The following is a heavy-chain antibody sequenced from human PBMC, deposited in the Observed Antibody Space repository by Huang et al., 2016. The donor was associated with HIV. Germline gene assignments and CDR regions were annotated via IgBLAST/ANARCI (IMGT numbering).Heavy chain of an antibody. V-gene: IGHV4-30-4*08. J-gene: IGHJ4*02. CDR2: ISYLGNP. CDR3: TRGGRFCSGGSCHLHLFDY. Sequence: QVQLQESGPGLVKPSQTLSLPCTAPGGSISNGDYYWSWIRQPPGKGLEWIGYISYLGNPYYNPSLNGRVSISVDTSKNQFSVKLKSVTAADTAVYYCTRGGRFCSGGSCHLHLFDYWGQGTLVTVSS. CDR1: GGSISNGDYY. D-gene: IGHD2-15*01.